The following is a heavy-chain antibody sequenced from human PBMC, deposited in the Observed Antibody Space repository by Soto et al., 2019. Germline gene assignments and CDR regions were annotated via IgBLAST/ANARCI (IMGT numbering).Heavy chain of an antibody. CDR1: GYTFTSYG. CDR2: ISAYNGNT. V-gene: IGHV1-18*01. J-gene: IGHJ6*02. D-gene: IGHD3-3*01. Sequence: QVQLVQSGAEVKKPGASVKVSCKASGYTFTSYGISWVRQAPGQGLEWMGWISAYNGNTNYAQKLQGRVTMTTDTSTSTAYMELRILRSDDTAVYYCARVGGYDFWSGYYYYYYYGMDVWGQGTTVTVSS. CDR3: ARVGGYDFWSGYYYYYYYGMDV.